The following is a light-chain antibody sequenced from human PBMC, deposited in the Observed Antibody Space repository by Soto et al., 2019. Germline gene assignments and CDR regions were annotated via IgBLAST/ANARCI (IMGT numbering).Light chain of an antibody. CDR2: DAS. Sequence: EIVLTQSPGTLSLSPGERASLSCRASQSVSSSYLAWYQQKPGQAPRLLIHDASRRATGIPDRFSGSGSGTDFTLTITRLEPEDCAVDYCQQYDPSPMYTFGQGTKLEIK. J-gene: IGKJ2*01. CDR3: QQYDPSPMYT. CDR1: QSVSSSY. V-gene: IGKV3-20*01.